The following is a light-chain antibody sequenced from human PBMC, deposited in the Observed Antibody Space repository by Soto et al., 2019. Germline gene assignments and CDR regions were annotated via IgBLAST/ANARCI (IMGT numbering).Light chain of an antibody. J-gene: IGKJ1*01. Sequence: DIPMTQSPSTLSASVGDRVTITCRASQSISSWLAWYQQKPGKAPKLLIYDASSLESGVPSRFSGSGSGTEFTLTISSLQPDDVATYDCQQYNSYSETFGQGTKVEIK. CDR2: DAS. CDR3: QQYNSYSET. CDR1: QSISSW. V-gene: IGKV1-5*01.